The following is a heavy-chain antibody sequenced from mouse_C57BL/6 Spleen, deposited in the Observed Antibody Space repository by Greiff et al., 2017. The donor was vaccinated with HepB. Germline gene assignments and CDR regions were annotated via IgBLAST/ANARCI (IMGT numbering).Heavy chain of an antibody. CDR2: IDPEDGDT. D-gene: IGHD2-4*01. V-gene: IGHV14-2*01. J-gene: IGHJ4*01. Sequence: VQLQQSGAELVKPGASVKLSCTASGFNINDYYMHWVKQRTEQGLEWIGRIDPEDGDTKYDPKFQGKATITADTPSNTAYMQLSSLTSEDTAVYYCARTGIYYDYYYDMDYWGKGTSVTVSS. CDR3: ARTGIYYDYYYDMDY. CDR1: GFNINDYY.